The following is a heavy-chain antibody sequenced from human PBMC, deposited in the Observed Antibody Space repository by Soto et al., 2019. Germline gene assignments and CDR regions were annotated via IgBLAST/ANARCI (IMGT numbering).Heavy chain of an antibody. V-gene: IGHV4-34*01. CDR2: INHSESK. J-gene: IGHJ6*03. CDR1: GGSFSGYY. D-gene: IGHD3-3*01. Sequence: SEPLSLTCAVSGGSFSGYYWSWTRQPPGRGLECIEEINHSESKNNNPAHNRRVKKSVGKSKNQFSLYMSSVTAAGTAVYYCARTYYGFSSVACYYMDLWGKGTMVTASS. CDR3: ARTYYGFSSVACYYMDL.